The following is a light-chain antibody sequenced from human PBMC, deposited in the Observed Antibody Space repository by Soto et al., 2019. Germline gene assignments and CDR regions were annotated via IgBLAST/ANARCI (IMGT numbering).Light chain of an antibody. V-gene: IGKV3-15*01. CDR1: QSVSHN. Sequence: EIVMTQSPATLSVSPGEGATLSCRASQSVSHNLDWYQQKPGQAPRLLIYGASTRATGIPTRFSGSGSGTEFTLTISSLQSEDFAVDYCEQYNSWPPLYTFGQGTKLEIK. J-gene: IGKJ2*01. CDR2: GAS. CDR3: EQYNSWPPLYT.